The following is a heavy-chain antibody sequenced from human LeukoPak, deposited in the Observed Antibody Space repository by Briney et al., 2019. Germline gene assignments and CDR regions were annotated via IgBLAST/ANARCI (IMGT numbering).Heavy chain of an antibody. Sequence: PGGSLRLSCAASGFTFNTYAISWVRQAPWERLQWVSGISDSGGNTYYADSVRGRFTISRDNSKNTLYLQMNSLRAEDTAVYYCARHRNSWLIDYWGQGTLVTVSS. CDR3: ARHRNSWLIDY. V-gene: IGHV3-23*01. D-gene: IGHD4-23*01. CDR2: ISDSGGNT. J-gene: IGHJ4*02. CDR1: GFTFNTYA.